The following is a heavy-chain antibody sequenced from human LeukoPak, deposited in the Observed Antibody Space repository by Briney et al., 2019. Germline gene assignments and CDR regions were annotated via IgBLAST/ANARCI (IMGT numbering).Heavy chain of an antibody. D-gene: IGHD4-11*01. J-gene: IGHJ6*03. CDR1: GGSISSSSYY. Sequence: PSETLSLTCTVSGGSISSSSYYWGWIRQPPGKGLEWIGSIYYSGSTYYNPSLKSRVTISVDTSKNQFSLKLSPVTAADTAVYYCARHLTVSGYYYYMDVWGKGTTVTVSS. CDR2: IYYSGST. V-gene: IGHV4-39*01. CDR3: ARHLTVSGYYYYMDV.